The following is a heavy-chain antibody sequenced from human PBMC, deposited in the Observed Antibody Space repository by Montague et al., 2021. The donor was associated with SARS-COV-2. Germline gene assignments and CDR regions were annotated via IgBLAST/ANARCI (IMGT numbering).Heavy chain of an antibody. Sequence: SETLSLTCTVPGGLISSSYWSWIRQPPGKGLEWIGYIYHSGNTNYNPSLKSRVTISIDTSMNQFSLSLSPMTAADTAVYFCARDLLPPRTAIKTNFFGLDVWGQGTTVIVSS. CDR2: IYHSGNT. CDR1: GGLISSSY. D-gene: IGHD2-21*02. J-gene: IGHJ6*02. CDR3: ARDLLPPRTAIKTNFFGLDV. V-gene: IGHV4-59*01.